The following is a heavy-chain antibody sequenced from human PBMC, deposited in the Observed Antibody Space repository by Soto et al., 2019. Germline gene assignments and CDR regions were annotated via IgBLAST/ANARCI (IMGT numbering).Heavy chain of an antibody. J-gene: IGHJ4*02. CDR3: AKLREDTAMVGNDY. CDR1: RFTFSSYA. Sequence: EVQLLESGGGLVQPGGSLRLSCAASRFTFSSYAMSWVRQAPGKGLEWVSAISGSGGSTYYADSEKGRFTISRDNSKNTLYLQMNSLRAEDTAVYYCAKLREDTAMVGNDYWGQGTLVTVSS. D-gene: IGHD5-18*01. CDR2: ISGSGGST. V-gene: IGHV3-23*01.